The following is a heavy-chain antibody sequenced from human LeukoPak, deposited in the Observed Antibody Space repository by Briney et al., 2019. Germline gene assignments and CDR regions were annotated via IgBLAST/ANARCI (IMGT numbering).Heavy chain of an antibody. CDR3: ARDGIRWYPPPFDY. Sequence: SQTLSLTCTVSGGSIFTDDIYWSWIRQPPGRGLEWIGYIYYSGSTYYNPSLKSRVTILLDTSENHFSLKLSSVTAADTAVYYCARDGIRWYPPPFDYWGQGTLVTVSS. J-gene: IGHJ4*02. CDR2: IYYSGST. CDR1: GGSIFTDDIY. V-gene: IGHV4-30-4*01. D-gene: IGHD4-23*01.